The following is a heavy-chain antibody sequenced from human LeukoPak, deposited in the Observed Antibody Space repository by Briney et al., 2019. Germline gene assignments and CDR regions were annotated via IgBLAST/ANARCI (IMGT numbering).Heavy chain of an antibody. J-gene: IGHJ4*02. D-gene: IGHD5-18*01. CDR1: GFTLSSYA. CDR2: FSGTGGST. Sequence: GVSVTLSCAASGFTLSSYAMSWVRHAPGKGLEWVSTFSGTGGSTYYADSVEGRFTIPRDHAKNTLYLQMNSLRAEDTAVYYCAPPAVDTTLAYYFDYWGQGTLVSVSS. CDR3: APPAVDTTLAYYFDY. V-gene: IGHV3-23*01.